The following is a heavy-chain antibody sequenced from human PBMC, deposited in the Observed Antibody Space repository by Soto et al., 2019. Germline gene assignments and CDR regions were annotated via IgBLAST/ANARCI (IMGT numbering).Heavy chain of an antibody. CDR3: LDWNPAPGRAFDI. Sequence: GSLRLSCVASGFTLSDYYVDWVRQAPGKGLEWVGRSRDKPNSYTTEYAASVEGRFTISRDDSKNSLYLQMNSLRAEDTAVYYCLDWNPAPGRAFDIWGQGTMVTVSS. V-gene: IGHV3-72*01. CDR1: GFTLSDYY. J-gene: IGHJ3*02. CDR2: SRDKPNSYTT. D-gene: IGHD1-1*01.